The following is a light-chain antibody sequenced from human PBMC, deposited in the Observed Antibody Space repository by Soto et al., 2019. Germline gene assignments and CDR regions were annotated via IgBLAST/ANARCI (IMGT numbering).Light chain of an antibody. V-gene: IGLV1-40*01. CDR3: QSYDSSLSGVV. CDR1: SSNSGAGYD. CDR2: GNS. J-gene: IGLJ2*01. Sequence: QSVLTQPPSVSGAPGQRVTMSCTGSSSNSGAGYDVHWYQQLPGTAPKLLIYGNSNRPSGVPDRFSGSKSGTSASLAITGLQAEDEADYYCQSYDSSLSGVVFGGGTKLTV.